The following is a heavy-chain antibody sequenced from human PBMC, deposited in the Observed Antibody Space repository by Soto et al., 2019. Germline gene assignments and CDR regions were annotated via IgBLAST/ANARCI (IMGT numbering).Heavy chain of an antibody. J-gene: IGHJ3*02. CDR1: GFTFSSYD. D-gene: IGHD1-26*01. CDR2: IGTAGDT. CDR3: ARGLSGSLPDDSSEI. V-gene: IGHV3-13*01. Sequence: RRSLRLSCAASGFTFSSYDMHWVRQATGKGLEWVSAIGTAGDTYYPGSVKGRFTISRENAKNSLYLQMNSLRAGDTDVYYCARGLSGSLPDDSSEIWGRVTMVTVSS.